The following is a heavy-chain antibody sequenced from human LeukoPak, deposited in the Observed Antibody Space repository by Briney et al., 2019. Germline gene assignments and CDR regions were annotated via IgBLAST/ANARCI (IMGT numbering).Heavy chain of an antibody. CDR3: ARDGDGILHYFGSESYYDVFGY. J-gene: IGHJ4*02. D-gene: IGHD3-10*01. CDR1: GFTFSSYG. CDR2: ISYDGSNK. Sequence: PGGSLRLSCAASGFTFSSYGMHWVRQAPGKGLEWVAVISYDGSNKYYADSVKGRFTISRDNSKNTLYLQMNSLRAEDTAVYYCARDGDGILHYFGSESYYDVFGYWGQGTLVTVSS. V-gene: IGHV3-30*03.